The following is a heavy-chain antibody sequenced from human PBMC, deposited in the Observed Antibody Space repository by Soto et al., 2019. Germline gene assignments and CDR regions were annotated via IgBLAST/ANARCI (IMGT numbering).Heavy chain of an antibody. CDR3: AKGVPGIAVSGTGYFQH. J-gene: IGHJ1*01. Sequence: QPGGSLRLSCAASGFTFSGYGMCWVRQAPGKGLEWVSGISGSGDSTYYADSVKGRFTISRDNSKNTLYLQMNSLRAEDTAVYYCAKGVPGIAVSGTGYFQHWGQGTLVTVSS. CDR1: GFTFSGYG. CDR2: ISGSGDST. D-gene: IGHD6-19*01. V-gene: IGHV3-23*01.